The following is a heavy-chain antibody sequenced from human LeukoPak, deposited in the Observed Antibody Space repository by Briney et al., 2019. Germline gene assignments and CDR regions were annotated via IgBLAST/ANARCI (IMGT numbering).Heavy chain of an antibody. Sequence: GGPLRLSCAASGFTFSSFAMHCARQPPGKGLMWVAVISYDGSNKYYADAVKGRFPISRDNSKHALYLQMNSLRAEDTAVYYCARAHSTQWIAGNDYWGQGTLVTVSS. J-gene: IGHJ4*02. D-gene: IGHD5-12*01. CDR1: GFTFSSFA. V-gene: IGHV3-30-3*01. CDR2: ISYDGSNK. CDR3: ARAHSTQWIAGNDY.